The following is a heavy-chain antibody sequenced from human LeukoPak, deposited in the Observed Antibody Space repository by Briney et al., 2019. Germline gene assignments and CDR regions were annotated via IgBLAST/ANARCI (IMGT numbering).Heavy chain of an antibody. Sequence: PGGSLRLSCAASGFTFSSYAMHWVRQAPGKGLEWVAVISYDGSNKYYADSVKGRFTISRDNSKNTLYLQMNSLRAEDTAVYYCARVGAGRVLHPPDYWGQGTLVTVSS. CDR1: GFTFSSYA. V-gene: IGHV3-30-3*01. CDR3: ARVGAGRVLHPPDY. CDR2: ISYDGSNK. D-gene: IGHD6-19*01. J-gene: IGHJ4*02.